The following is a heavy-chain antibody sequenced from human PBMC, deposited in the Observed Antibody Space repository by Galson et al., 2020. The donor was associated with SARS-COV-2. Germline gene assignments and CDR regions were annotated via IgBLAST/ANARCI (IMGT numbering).Heavy chain of an antibody. CDR2: IYPGDSDT. CDR1: GYNFITYW. Sequence: GESLKISCQASGYNFITYWIAWVRQMPGKGLELMGIIYPGDSDTRYSPSLQGQVTISVDKSISTAYLQWSSLKASDTAMYYCARRGHGTTYYGMDVWGQGTTVTVSS. CDR3: ARRGHGTTYYGMDV. D-gene: IGHD1-7*01. J-gene: IGHJ6*02. V-gene: IGHV5-51*01.